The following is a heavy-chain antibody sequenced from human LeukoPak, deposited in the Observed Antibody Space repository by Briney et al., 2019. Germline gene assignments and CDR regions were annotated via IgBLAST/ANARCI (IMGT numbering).Heavy chain of an antibody. CDR3: ARTTEGGYSGYFYYYYMDV. D-gene: IGHD5-12*01. Sequence: SETLSLTCTVSGGSISSSSYYWSWIRQPPGKGLEWIGYIHYSGSTNYKSSLKSRVTISVDTSKNHFSLKLSSVTAADTAVYYCARTTEGGYSGYFYYYYMDVWGKGTTVTISS. J-gene: IGHJ6*03. V-gene: IGHV4-61*01. CDR2: IHYSGST. CDR1: GGSISSSSYY.